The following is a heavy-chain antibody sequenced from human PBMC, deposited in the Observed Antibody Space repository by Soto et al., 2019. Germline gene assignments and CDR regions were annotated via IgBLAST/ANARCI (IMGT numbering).Heavy chain of an antibody. CDR2: IIPIFGTA. Sequence: ASVKVSCKASGGTFSSYAISWVRQAPGQGLEWMGGIIPIFGTAKYAQKFQGRVTITADESTSTAYMELSSLISEDTAVYYCAREPNTVIVVVPAAMSGGGYYYYGMDVWGQGTTVTVSS. D-gene: IGHD2-2*01. V-gene: IGHV1-69*13. J-gene: IGHJ6*02. CDR3: AREPNTVIVVVPAAMSGGGYYYYGMDV. CDR1: GGTFSSYA.